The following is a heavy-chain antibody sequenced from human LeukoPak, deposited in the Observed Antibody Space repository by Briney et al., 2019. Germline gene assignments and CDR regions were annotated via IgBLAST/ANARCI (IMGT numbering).Heavy chain of an antibody. CDR2: ISGDGGST. CDR3: AKDILEHSSSSGTDY. V-gene: IGHV3-43*02. CDR1: GFTFDDYA. D-gene: IGHD6-6*01. J-gene: IGHJ4*02. Sequence: GGSLRLSCAASGFTFDDYAMHWVRQAPGKGLEWVSLISGDGGSTYYADSVKGRFTISRDNSKNSLYLQMNSLRTEDTALYYCAKDILEHSSSSGTDYWGQGTLVTVSS.